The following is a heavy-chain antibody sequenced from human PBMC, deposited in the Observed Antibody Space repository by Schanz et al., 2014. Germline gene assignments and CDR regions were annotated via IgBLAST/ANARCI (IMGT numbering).Heavy chain of an antibody. J-gene: IGHJ4*02. D-gene: IGHD3-10*01. Sequence: QVQLQQWGAGLLKPSETLSLTCGVFGGSFSGYYWSWIRQPPGKGLEWIGEIYHSGNTNYNASLKSRITISVDKSKTQYSLKVSSVTAADTAVYYCGRGLRPFAELSAYWGQGTLVTVSS. CDR2: IYHSGNT. CDR3: GRGLRPFAELSAY. CDR1: GGSFSGYY. V-gene: IGHV4-34*01.